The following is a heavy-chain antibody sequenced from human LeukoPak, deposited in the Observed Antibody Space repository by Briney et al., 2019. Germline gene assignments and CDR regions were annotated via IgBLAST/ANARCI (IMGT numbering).Heavy chain of an antibody. Sequence: GASVKVSCKVSGYTLTELSMHWVEQAPGKGLDWMGGFDPEDGETIFAQKFQGRATMTEDTSTETAYMKLSSLRSEDTAVYYCAYYSATMVRGVPSLDYWGQGTLVTVSS. J-gene: IGHJ4*02. CDR2: FDPEDGET. V-gene: IGHV1-24*01. CDR3: AYYSATMVRGVPSLDY. CDR1: GYTLTELS. D-gene: IGHD3-10*01.